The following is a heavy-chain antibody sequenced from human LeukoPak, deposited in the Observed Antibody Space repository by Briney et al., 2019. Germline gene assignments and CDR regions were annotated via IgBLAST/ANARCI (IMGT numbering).Heavy chain of an antibody. J-gene: IGHJ4*02. CDR2: MNPNIGDT. CDR1: GYTFTSYD. V-gene: IGHV1-8*01. CDR3: ARGHKGRGQFDY. Sequence: GASVKVSCKASGYTFTSYDINWVRQATGQGLEWMGWMNPNIGDTGYAQKFQGRVTMTRSTSISTAYMELSSLRSEDTAVYYCARGHKGRGQFDYWGQGTLVTVSS.